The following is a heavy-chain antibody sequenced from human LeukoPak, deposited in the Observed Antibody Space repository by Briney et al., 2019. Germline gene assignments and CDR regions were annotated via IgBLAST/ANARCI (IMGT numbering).Heavy chain of an antibody. D-gene: IGHD3-22*01. CDR2: TYYSGST. Sequence: SETLSLTCTVSGGSISSYYWSWIRQPPGKGLEWIGYTYYSGSTNYNPSLKSRVTISVDTSKNQFSLKLNSVTAADTAVYYCAGGGDSGGYYYPMFDYWGQGTLVTVSS. V-gene: IGHV4-59*01. J-gene: IGHJ4*02. CDR3: AGGGDSGGYYYPMFDY. CDR1: GGSISSYY.